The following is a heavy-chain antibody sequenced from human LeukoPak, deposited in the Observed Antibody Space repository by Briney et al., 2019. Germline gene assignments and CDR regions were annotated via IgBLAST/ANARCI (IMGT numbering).Heavy chain of an antibody. CDR1: GGSISSGNYY. J-gene: IGHJ4*02. V-gene: IGHV4-61*02. D-gene: IGHD6-19*01. CDR3: ARGLIHFDY. CDR2: IYTSGST. Sequence: PSQTLSLTCTVSGGSISSGNYYWSWIRQPAGKGLEWIGRIYTSGSTNYNPSLKSRVTISVDTSKNQFSLKLSSVTAADAAVYYCARGLIHFDYWGQGTLVTVSS.